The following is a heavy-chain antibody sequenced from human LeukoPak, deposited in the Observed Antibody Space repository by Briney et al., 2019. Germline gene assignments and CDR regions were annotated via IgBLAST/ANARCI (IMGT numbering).Heavy chain of an antibody. CDR2: IFYSGST. CDR3: ARTNPSFDY. CDR1: GGSISSYY. J-gene: IGHJ4*02. V-gene: IGHV4-59*08. Sequence: KPSETLSLTCTVSGGSISSYYWSWIRQPPGKGLEWIGYIFYSGSTNYNPSLKSRVTISVDTSKNQVYLKLRSVTAADTAVYYCARTNPSFDYWGQGTLVTVSS.